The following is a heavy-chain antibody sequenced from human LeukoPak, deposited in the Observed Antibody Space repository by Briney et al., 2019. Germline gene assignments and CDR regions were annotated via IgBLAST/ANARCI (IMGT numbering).Heavy chain of an antibody. D-gene: IGHD2-2*02. J-gene: IGHJ4*02. CDR2: ISSSGSTI. V-gene: IGHV3-11*04. CDR3: ARGHIVVVPAAIEGLIYFDY. Sequence: GGSLRLSCAASGFTFSDYYMSWIRQAPGQGLEWVSYISSSGSTIYYADSVKGRFTISRDNSKNTLYLQMNSLRAEDTAVYYCARGHIVVVPAAIEGLIYFDYWGQGTPVTVSS. CDR1: GFTFSDYY.